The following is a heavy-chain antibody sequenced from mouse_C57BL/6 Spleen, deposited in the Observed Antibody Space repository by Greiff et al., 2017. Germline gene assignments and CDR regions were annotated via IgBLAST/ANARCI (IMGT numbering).Heavy chain of an antibody. CDR1: GYAFSSYW. V-gene: IGHV1-80*01. J-gene: IGHJ1*03. Sequence: VQLQQSGAELVKPGASVKISCKASGYAFSSYWMNWVKQRPGKGLEWIGQIYPGDGDTNYNGKFKGKATLTADKSSSTAYVQLSSLTSEDSAVYFCARYRNSYWYFDVWGTGTTVTVSS. CDR2: IYPGDGDT. CDR3: ARYRNSYWYFDV.